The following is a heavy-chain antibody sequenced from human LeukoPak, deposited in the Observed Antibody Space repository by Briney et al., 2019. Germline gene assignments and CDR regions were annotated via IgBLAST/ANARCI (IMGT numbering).Heavy chain of an antibody. Sequence: PGGSLRLSCAASGFTFSSYAMSWVRQALGKGLEWVSAISGSGGSTYYADSVKGRFTISRDNSKNTLYLQMNSLRAEDTAVYYCAKDASGSGSYQGYYFDYWGQGTLVTVSS. CDR2: ISGSGGST. CDR3: AKDASGSGSYQGYYFDY. CDR1: GFTFSSYA. J-gene: IGHJ4*02. D-gene: IGHD3-10*01. V-gene: IGHV3-23*01.